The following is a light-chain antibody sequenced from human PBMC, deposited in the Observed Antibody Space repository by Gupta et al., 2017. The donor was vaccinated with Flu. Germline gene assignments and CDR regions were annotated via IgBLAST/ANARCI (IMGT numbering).Light chain of an antibody. CDR3: ALYLGGGISV. CDR1: SGSVSPDNH. Sequence: GTVTLTCALSSGSVSPDNHPTWYQQIPGQTPRTLFFATDSRSSGVPDRFSAAIRGARAALTITGAQGDDASDYYCALYLGGGISVFGGGTKLTVL. V-gene: IGLV8-61*01. CDR2: ATD. J-gene: IGLJ3*02.